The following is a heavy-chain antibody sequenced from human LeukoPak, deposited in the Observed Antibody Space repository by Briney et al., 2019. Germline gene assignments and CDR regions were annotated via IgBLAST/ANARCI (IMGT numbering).Heavy chain of an antibody. D-gene: IGHD3-16*01. CDR2: ISGSGGST. V-gene: IGHV3-23*01. Sequence: GGSLRLSCAASGFTFSSYAMSWVRQAPGKGLEWVSAISGSGGSTYYADSVKGRFTISRDNCKNTLYMQMNSVRAEDTAVYYCAKGYYDYVWGSYYFDYWGQGTLVTVSS. CDR3: AKGYYDYVWGSYYFDY. J-gene: IGHJ4*02. CDR1: GFTFSSYA.